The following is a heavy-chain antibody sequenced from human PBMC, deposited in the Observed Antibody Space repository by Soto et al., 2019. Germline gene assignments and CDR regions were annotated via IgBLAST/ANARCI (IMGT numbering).Heavy chain of an antibody. D-gene: IGHD3-10*01. J-gene: IGHJ4*02. Sequence: GGSLRLSCVASGFTFSSYSVNWVRQAPGKGLEWVSYISSGSKTIYYADSVKGRFTVSRDNAKNSQFLQMNSLRDDDTAVYYCARAATYYYPLGSGADYWGQGTLVTVSS. CDR3: ARAATYYYPLGSGADY. CDR1: GFTFSSYS. V-gene: IGHV3-48*02. CDR2: ISSGSKTI.